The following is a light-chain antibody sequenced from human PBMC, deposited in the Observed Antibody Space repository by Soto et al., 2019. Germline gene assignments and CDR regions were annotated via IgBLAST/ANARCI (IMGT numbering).Light chain of an antibody. CDR3: CSYAGKSTGV. V-gene: IGLV2-23*02. Sequence: QSALTQPASVSGSPGQSITISCTGSSSDVGSYNFVSWYQQRPGKAPEIIIYEVSKRSSGVSNRFSGSKSGNTASLTISGLRAEDEADYYCCSYAGKSTGVLGGGTKVTVL. CDR2: EVS. CDR1: SSDVGSYNF. J-gene: IGLJ2*01.